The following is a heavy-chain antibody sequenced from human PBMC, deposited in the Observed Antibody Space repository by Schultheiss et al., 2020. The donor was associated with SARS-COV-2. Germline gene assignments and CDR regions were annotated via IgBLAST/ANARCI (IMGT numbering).Heavy chain of an antibody. V-gene: IGHV4-61*08. CDR1: GGSISSGGYS. CDR3: ARERNSGSLRDDH. J-gene: IGHJ6*02. D-gene: IGHD3-22*01. Sequence: SQTLSLTCAVSGGSISSGGYSWSWIRQPQGKGLEWIGYIYNSGSSNNNPTLQSRVTLSLDTSKKQFSLKLSSVTAADTAVYYCARERNSGSLRDDHWGQGTTVTVSS. CDR2: IYNSGSS.